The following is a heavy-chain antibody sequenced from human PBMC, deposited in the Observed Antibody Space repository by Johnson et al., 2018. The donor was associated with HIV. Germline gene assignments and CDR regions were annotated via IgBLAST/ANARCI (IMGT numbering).Heavy chain of an antibody. CDR2: ISYDGSNK. J-gene: IGHJ3*02. CDR1: GFTFSSYG. D-gene: IGHD6-6*01. CDR3: ARERPAYSSSSSHAFDI. Sequence: QMLLVESGGGVVQPGRSLRLSCVASGFTFSSYGIHWVRQAPGKGLAWVAIISYDGSNKYYADSVKGRFTISRDNSKNTLYLQMNSLRAEDTAVYYCARERPAYSSSSSHAFDIWGQGTMVTVSS. V-gene: IGHV3-30*03.